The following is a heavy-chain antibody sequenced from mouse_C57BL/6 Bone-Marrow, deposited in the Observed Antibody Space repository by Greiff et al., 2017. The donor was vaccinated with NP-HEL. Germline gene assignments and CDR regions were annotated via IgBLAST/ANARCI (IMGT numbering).Heavy chain of an antibody. J-gene: IGHJ1*03. V-gene: IGHV1-18*01. CDR1: GYTFTDYN. D-gene: IGHD1-1*01. CDR3: ARPDYYGSSYRWYFDV. Sequence: EVQLQQSGPELVKPGASVKIPCKASGYTFTDYNMDWVKQSHGKSLEWIGDINPNNGGTIYNQKFKGKATLTVDKSSSTAYMELRSLTSEDTAVYYCARPDYYGSSYRWYFDVWGTGTTVTVSS. CDR2: INPNNGGT.